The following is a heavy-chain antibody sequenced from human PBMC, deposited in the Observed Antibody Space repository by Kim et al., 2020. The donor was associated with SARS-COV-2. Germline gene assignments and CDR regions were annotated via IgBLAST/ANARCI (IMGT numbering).Heavy chain of an antibody. CDR2: T. V-gene: IGHV4-59*01. Sequence: TNYNPPLKSRVTISVDTSKNQFSLKLSSVTAADTAVYYCARDHPYGIFDYWGQGTLVTVSS. J-gene: IGHJ4*02. CDR3: ARDHPYGIFDY. D-gene: IGHD3-16*01.